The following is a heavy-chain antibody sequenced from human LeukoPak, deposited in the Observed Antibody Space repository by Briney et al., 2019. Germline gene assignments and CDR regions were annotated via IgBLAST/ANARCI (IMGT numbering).Heavy chain of an antibody. CDR2: ISGSGGST. D-gene: IGHD3-10*01. J-gene: IGHJ3*02. V-gene: IGHV3-23*01. CDR1: GHTFSSYA. Sequence: GGSLRLSCAASGHTFSSYAMSWVRQAPGMGLEWVSAISGSGGSTYYADSVKGRFTISRDNSKNTLYLQMNSLRAEDTAVYYCAKITQIGVRSGSTRAFDIWGQGTMVTVSS. CDR3: AKITQIGVRSGSTRAFDI.